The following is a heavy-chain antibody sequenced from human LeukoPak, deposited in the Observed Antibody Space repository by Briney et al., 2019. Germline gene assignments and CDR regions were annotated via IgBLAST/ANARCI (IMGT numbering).Heavy chain of an antibody. CDR2: IRGSGGST. Sequence: GGSLRLSCVASGFTFSSYAMSWVRQAPGKGLEWVSTIRGSGGSTYYADSVKGRFTISRGNSKNTLSLQMNSLRAEDTAVYYCARSQEETSGGGRAPYDILTGYYVTYWGQGTLVTVSS. CDR3: ARSQEETSGGGRAPYDILTGYYVTY. V-gene: IGHV3-23*01. J-gene: IGHJ4*02. CDR1: GFTFSSYA. D-gene: IGHD3-9*01.